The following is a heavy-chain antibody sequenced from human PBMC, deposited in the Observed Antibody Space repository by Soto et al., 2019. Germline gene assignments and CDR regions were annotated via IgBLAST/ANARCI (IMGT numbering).Heavy chain of an antibody. CDR2: IWYDGSNK. Sequence: QVQLVESGGGVVQPGRSLRLSCAASGFTFSSYGMHWVRQAPGKGLEWVAVIWYDGSNKYYADSVKGRFTISRDNSKNPLYLQMNSLRAEDTAVYYCARDLTNFGVVISQAYYYGMDVWGQGTTVTVSS. CDR1: GFTFSSYG. J-gene: IGHJ6*02. V-gene: IGHV3-33*01. D-gene: IGHD3-3*01. CDR3: ARDLTNFGVVISQAYYYGMDV.